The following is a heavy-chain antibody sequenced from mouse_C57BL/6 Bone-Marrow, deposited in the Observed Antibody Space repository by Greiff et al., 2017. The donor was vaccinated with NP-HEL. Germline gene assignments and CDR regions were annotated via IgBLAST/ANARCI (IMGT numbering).Heavy chain of an antibody. Sequence: QVQLQQPGAELAKPGASVKLSCKASGYTFTSYWMHWVKQRPGQGLEWIGMIHPNSGSTNYNEKFKSKATLTVDKSSSTAYMRLSSLTSEDSAVYYCARGLLWLRRRDYYAMDYWGQGTSVTVSS. J-gene: IGHJ4*01. V-gene: IGHV1-64*01. D-gene: IGHD2-2*01. CDR1: GYTFTSYW. CDR2: IHPNSGST. CDR3: ARGLLWLRRRDYYAMDY.